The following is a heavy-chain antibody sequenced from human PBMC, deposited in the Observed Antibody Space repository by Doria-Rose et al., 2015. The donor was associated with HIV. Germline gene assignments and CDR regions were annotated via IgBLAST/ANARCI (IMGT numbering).Heavy chain of an antibody. D-gene: IGHD6-13*01. CDR1: GVSLSSPGMG. CDR3: ARIKSSRWYHKYYFDF. CDR2: IFSDDER. Sequence: ESGPVLVKPTETLTLTCTVSGVSLSSPGMGVSWIRRPPGKALEWPANIFSDDERSYTTSLKSRLTISRCTSKSQVVLTMTDMDPVDTATYYCARIKSSRWYHKYYFDFWGQGTLVIVSA. V-gene: IGHV2-26*01. J-gene: IGHJ4*02.